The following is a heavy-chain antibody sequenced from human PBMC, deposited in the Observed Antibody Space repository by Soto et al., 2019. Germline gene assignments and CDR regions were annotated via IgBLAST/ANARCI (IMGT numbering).Heavy chain of an antibody. CDR1: GGSIRSYY. D-gene: IGHD5-18*01. CDR2: FYHSGNS. CDR3: ARISSVDPYGYVNGGLDV. J-gene: IGHJ6*02. V-gene: IGHV4-59*01. Sequence: QVQLQQSGPGLVKPSETLSLTCSVSGGSIRSYYWSWIRQSPEKGLEWIGYFYHSGNSNYNPSLKSRVTISVDTSKNQLSLSLRSVTAAYTAVYFCARISSVDPYGYVNGGLDVWGQGTTVTVSS.